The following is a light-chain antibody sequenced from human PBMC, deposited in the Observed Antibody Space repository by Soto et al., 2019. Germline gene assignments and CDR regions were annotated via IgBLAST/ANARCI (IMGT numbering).Light chain of an antibody. CDR2: SHN. CDR1: SSNIGSNY. CDR3: ASWDDSLSGHVV. Sequence: QAVLTQPPSASWTPGQRVTISCSGSSSNIGSNYVYWYQQLPGTAPKLLIYSHNQRPAGVPDRFSGSKFGSSASLAISGLRSDDEADYYCASWDDSLSGHVVFGGGTKLTVL. V-gene: IGLV1-47*02. J-gene: IGLJ2*01.